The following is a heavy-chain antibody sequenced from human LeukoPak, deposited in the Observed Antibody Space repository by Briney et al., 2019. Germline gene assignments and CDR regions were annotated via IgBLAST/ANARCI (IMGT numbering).Heavy chain of an antibody. Sequence: ASVKVSCKASGYTFTSYSISWVRQAPGQGLEWMGWISAYNGNTNYAQKLQGRVTVTTDTSTSTAYMELRSLRSDDTAVYYCARDGSPLWFGELLHYWGQGTLVTVSS. J-gene: IGHJ4*02. CDR1: GYTFTSYS. D-gene: IGHD3-10*01. CDR3: ARDGSPLWFGELLHY. V-gene: IGHV1-18*04. CDR2: ISAYNGNT.